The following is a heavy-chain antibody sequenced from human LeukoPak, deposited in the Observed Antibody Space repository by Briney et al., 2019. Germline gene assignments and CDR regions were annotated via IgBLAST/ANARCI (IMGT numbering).Heavy chain of an antibody. V-gene: IGHV1-18*01. CDR3: ARDNSVGDIAWWFDP. CDR2: ISTYNGNT. CDR1: GYTFTSYG. D-gene: IGHD3-16*02. J-gene: IGHJ5*02. Sequence: ASVKVSCKASGYTFTSYGISWVRQAPGQGLEWMGWISTYNGNTNYAQKLQGRVTMTTDTSTSTAYMELRSLRSEDTAVYYCARDNSVGDIAWWFDPWGQGTLVTVSS.